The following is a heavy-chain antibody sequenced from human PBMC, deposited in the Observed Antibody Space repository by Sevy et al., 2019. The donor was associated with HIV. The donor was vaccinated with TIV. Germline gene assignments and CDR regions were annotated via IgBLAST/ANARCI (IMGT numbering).Heavy chain of an antibody. CDR2: ISKHSNYI. V-gene: IGHV3-21*01. Sequence: GGSLRLSCAASGFTFTSYSMTWFRQAPGRGLEWVSSISKHSNYIYYASSVEGRFTISRDNAQDSLYLQRTSLRAEDTGLYYCARSTYYYASGTFRESDFWGQGTLVTVSS. CDR1: GFTFTSYS. CDR3: ARSTYYYASGTFRESDF. J-gene: IGHJ4*02. D-gene: IGHD3-10*01.